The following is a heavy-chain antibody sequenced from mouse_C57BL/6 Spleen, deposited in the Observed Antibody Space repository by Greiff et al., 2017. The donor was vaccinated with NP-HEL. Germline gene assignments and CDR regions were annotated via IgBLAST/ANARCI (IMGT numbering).Heavy chain of an antibody. CDR1: GYTFTGYW. D-gene: IGHD1-1*01. J-gene: IGHJ4*01. Sequence: VQLQQSGAELMKPGASVKLSCKATGYTFTGYWIVWVKQRPGHGLEWIGEILPGSGSTNYNEKFKGKATFTADTSSNTAYMQLSSLTTEDAAVDYCAKGGGNGSGDGAMDYWGQGTSVTVSS. CDR2: ILPGSGST. V-gene: IGHV1-9*01. CDR3: AKGGGNGSGDGAMDY.